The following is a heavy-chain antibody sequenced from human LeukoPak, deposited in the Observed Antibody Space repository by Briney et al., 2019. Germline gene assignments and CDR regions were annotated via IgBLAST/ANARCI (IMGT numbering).Heavy chain of an antibody. CDR1: GITFSSYW. J-gene: IGHJ3*02. CDR2: IKQDGSEK. D-gene: IGHD3-16*01. V-gene: IGHV3-7*03. CDR3: ARVGGGDGFNI. Sequence: GGSLRLSCAASGITFSSYWMSWVRQAPGKGLEWVANIKQDGSEKYYVDSVKGRFTISRDNAKNSLYLQMNSLRAEDTAVYYCARVGGGDGFNIWGQGTMVTVSS.